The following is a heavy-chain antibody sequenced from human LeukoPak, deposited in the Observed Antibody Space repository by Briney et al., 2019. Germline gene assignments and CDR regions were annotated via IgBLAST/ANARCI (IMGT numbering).Heavy chain of an antibody. CDR1: GGTFSSFA. V-gene: IGHV1-69*13. CDR2: IIPIFGTA. J-gene: IGHJ1*01. D-gene: IGHD3-3*01. CDR3: ASRAYDFWSGYSAEYFQH. Sequence: SVKVSCKASGGTFSSFALSWVRQAPGQGLEWMGGIIPIFGTANYAQKFQGRVTITADESTSTAYMELSSLRSEDTAVYYCASRAYDFWSGYSAEYFQHWGQGTLVTVSS.